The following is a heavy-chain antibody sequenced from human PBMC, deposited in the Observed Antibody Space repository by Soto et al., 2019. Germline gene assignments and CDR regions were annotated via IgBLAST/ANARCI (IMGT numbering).Heavy chain of an antibody. Sequence: QVQLVESGGGVVQPGRSLRLSCAASGFTFSSYAMHWVRQAPGKGLEWVAVISYDGSNKYYADSVKGRFTISRDNSKNTLYLQMNSLRAEDTAVYYCARDPVSSYGMDVWGQGTTVTVSS. CDR3: ARDPVSSYGMDV. CDR2: ISYDGSNK. CDR1: GFTFSSYA. V-gene: IGHV3-30-3*01. J-gene: IGHJ6*02.